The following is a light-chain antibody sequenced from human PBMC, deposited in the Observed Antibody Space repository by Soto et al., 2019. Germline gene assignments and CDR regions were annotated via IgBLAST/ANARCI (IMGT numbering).Light chain of an antibody. CDR2: AAS. CDR1: ENIYKF. CDR3: QHYHSQSIT. V-gene: IGKV1-5*01. Sequence: DIRLIQSHATLSASVGDRITIACRASENIYKFLAWYQQRSGSAPNLLIYAASDLERGVPSRFSGSGSGTEFTLTIDNLQPNDSATYFCQHYHSQSITFGGGTQVDVK. J-gene: IGKJ4*01.